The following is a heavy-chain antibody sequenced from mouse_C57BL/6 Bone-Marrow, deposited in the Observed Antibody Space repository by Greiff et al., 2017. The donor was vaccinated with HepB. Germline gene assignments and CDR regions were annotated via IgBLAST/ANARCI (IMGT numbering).Heavy chain of an antibody. J-gene: IGHJ2*01. D-gene: IGHD1-1*01. CDR1: GYTFTSYG. CDR2: IYPRSGNT. V-gene: IGHV1-81*01. CDR3: ARERIPDYYGSSYDYFDY. Sequence: VQLQQSGAELARPGASVKLSCKASGYTFTSYGISWVKQRTGQGLEWIGEIYPRSGNTYYNEKVKGKATLTADKSSSTAYMELRSLTSEDSAVYFCARERIPDYYGSSYDYFDYWGQGTTLTVSS.